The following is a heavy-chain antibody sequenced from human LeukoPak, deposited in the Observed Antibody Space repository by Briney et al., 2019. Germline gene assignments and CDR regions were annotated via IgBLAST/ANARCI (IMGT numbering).Heavy chain of an antibody. Sequence: GGSLRLSCVASGFIFSYYDMDWVRQAPGKGLECISYISSSRSIMYYADSVLGRFTVSRDNAENTLYLQMNSLRGDDTAVYYCARHNQGSPDYWGQGTLVTVSS. CDR3: ARHNQGSPDY. CDR1: GFIFSYYD. CDR2: ISSSRSIM. V-gene: IGHV3-48*01. J-gene: IGHJ4*02.